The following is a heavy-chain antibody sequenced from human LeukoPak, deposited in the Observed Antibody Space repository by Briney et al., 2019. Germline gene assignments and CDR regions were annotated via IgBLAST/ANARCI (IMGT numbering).Heavy chain of an antibody. Sequence: GGSLRLSCAASGFTFSSYAMHWVRQAPGKGLEWVAVISYDGSNKYYADSVKGRFTISRDNSKNTLYLQMNSLRAEDTAVYYCAKDYVAVAGRYVHDYWGQGTLATVSS. J-gene: IGHJ4*02. CDR1: GFTFSSYA. V-gene: IGHV3-30*04. CDR3: AKDYVAVAGRYVHDY. D-gene: IGHD6-19*01. CDR2: ISYDGSNK.